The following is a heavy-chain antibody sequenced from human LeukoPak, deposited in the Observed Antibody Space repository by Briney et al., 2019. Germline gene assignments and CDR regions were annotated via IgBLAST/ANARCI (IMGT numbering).Heavy chain of an antibody. CDR3: ARRITMVRGVTGGVDY. CDR1: GGTFSSYG. J-gene: IGHJ4*02. Sequence: ASVKVSCKASGGTFSSYGISWVRQAPGQGLEWMGWISAYNGNTNYAQKLQGRVTMTTDTSTSTAYMELRSLRSDDTAVYYCARRITMVRGVTGGVDYWGQGTLVTVSS. CDR2: ISAYNGNT. D-gene: IGHD3-10*01. V-gene: IGHV1-18*01.